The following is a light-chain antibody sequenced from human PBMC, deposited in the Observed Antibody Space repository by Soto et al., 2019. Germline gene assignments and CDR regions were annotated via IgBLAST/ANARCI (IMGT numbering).Light chain of an antibody. CDR1: QSISRW. V-gene: IGKV1-5*01. CDR3: QQYNTYST. Sequence: DIQMTPSPSTLSASVVDRVTITCRASQSISRWLAWYQQTPGKAPQALIYDASSLKSGVPSRFSGNGSGTEFTLTISSLQPDDFATYYCQQYNTYSTFGQGTRLEIK. CDR2: DAS. J-gene: IGKJ5*01.